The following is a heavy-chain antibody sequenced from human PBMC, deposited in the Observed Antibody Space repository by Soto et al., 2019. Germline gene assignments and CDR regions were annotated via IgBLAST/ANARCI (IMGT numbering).Heavy chain of an antibody. D-gene: IGHD3-16*01. CDR2: IYYSGST. CDR3: ARSWSDYFFWGSWCFSLRPYSCFLAG. V-gene: IGHV4-59*01. J-gene: IGHJ6*02. CDR1: GGSISSYY. Sequence: SETLSLTCTVSGGSISSYYWSWIRQPPGKGLEWIGYIYYSGSTNYNPSLKSRVTISVDTSKNQFSLKLSSVTAADTAVHYCARSWSDYFFWGSWCFSLRPYSCFLAGRAQGAAVPVAS.